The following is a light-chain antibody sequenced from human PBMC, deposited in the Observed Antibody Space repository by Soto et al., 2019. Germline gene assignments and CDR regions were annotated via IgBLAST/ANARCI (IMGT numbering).Light chain of an antibody. CDR2: DAS. J-gene: IGKJ5*01. CDR3: QQRSNWIT. V-gene: IGKV3-11*01. CDR1: QSVSSY. Sequence: DIVMTQSPLSLPVTPGEPATLSCRASQSVSSYLAWYQQKPGQAPRLLIYDASNRATGIPARFSCSGSGTDFTLTISSLEPEDFAVYYCQQRSNWITFGQGTRLELK.